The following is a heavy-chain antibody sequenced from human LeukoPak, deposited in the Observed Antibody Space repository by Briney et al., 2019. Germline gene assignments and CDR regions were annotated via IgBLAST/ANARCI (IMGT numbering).Heavy chain of an antibody. V-gene: IGHV3-33*01. CDR2: IWYDGSNK. D-gene: IGHD3-22*01. CDR1: GFTFSSYG. CDR3: ARSPMNRYYYDSSGYYPKYHFDY. J-gene: IGHJ4*02. Sequence: PGRSLRLSCAASGFTFSSYGMHWVRQAPGKGLEWVAVIWYDGSNKDYADSVKGRFTISRDNSKNTLYLQMTSLRAEDTAVYYCARSPMNRYYYDSSGYYPKYHFDYWGQGTLVTVSS.